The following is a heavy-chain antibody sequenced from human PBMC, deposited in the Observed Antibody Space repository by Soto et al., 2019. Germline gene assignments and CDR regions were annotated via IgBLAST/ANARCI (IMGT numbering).Heavy chain of an antibody. Sequence: QVQLVQSGAEVKKPGASVKISCEASGYSFINYYMHWVRQAPGQGFEWMGRISPKSGGTNYAQKFQGSVGLTWDTSLNTAYMELSSLMSEDTAVYYCARPPGYISDWYYFDLWGQGTQVTVSS. CDR1: GYSFINYY. J-gene: IGHJ4*02. D-gene: IGHD3-9*01. CDR2: ISPKSGGT. CDR3: ARPPGYISDWYYFDL. V-gene: IGHV1-2*02.